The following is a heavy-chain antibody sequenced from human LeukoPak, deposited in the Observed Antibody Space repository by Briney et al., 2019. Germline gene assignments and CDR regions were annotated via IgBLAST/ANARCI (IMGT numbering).Heavy chain of an antibody. Sequence: GGSLRLSCAVSGFTFSTFAMIWVRQPPGKGLEWVSSIFPSGGEIHYADSVRGRFTISRDNSKSTLSLQMNSLRVEDTAIYYCATYRQVLLPFESWGQGTLVTVSS. CDR2: IFPSGGEI. CDR3: ATYRQVLLPFES. CDR1: GFTFSTFA. J-gene: IGHJ4*02. V-gene: IGHV3-23*01. D-gene: IGHD2-8*02.